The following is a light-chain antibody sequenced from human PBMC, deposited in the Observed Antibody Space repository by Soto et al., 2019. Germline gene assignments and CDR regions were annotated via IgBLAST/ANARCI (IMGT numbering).Light chain of an antibody. CDR1: SGHSTYA. CDR3: QTWGTGIRV. J-gene: IGLJ3*02. Sequence: QPVLTQSPSASASLGASVKLTCTLNSGHSTYAIAWHQQQPGKGPRYLMKVNSDGSHAKGDGIPDRFSGSSSGAERYLTISSLQSEDEADYYCQTWGTGIRVFGGGTKLTVL. V-gene: IGLV4-69*01. CDR2: VNSDGSH.